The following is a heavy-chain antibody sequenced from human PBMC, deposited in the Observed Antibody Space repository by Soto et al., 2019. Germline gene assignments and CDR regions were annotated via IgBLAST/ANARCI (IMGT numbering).Heavy chain of an antibody. CDR1: GFTFSSYG. Sequence: QVQLVESGGGVVQPGRSLRLSCAASGFTFSSYGMHWVRQAPGKGLEWVAVISYDGSNKYYADSVKGRFTISRDNSKNTLYLQMNSLRAEDTAVYYCAKDPQQWLANWFDPWGQGTLVTVSS. CDR3: AKDPQQWLANWFDP. V-gene: IGHV3-30*18. D-gene: IGHD6-19*01. J-gene: IGHJ5*02. CDR2: ISYDGSNK.